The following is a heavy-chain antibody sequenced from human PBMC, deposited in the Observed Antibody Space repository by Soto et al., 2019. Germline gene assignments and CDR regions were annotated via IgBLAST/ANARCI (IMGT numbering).Heavy chain of an antibody. CDR3: TTDPGDYEDF. V-gene: IGHV3-15*01. J-gene: IGHJ4*02. CDR2: IKNRADGGTT. CDR1: GVTFTNAW. D-gene: IGHD4-17*01. Sequence: EVKLVESGGELVKPGGCLRLSCAASGVTFTNAWMSWVRQAPGKGLEWVGRIKNRADGGTTDYAAPVRGRFTISRDDSKNTLFLQMNSLEAEDTAVYYCTTDPGDYEDFWGQGTLVTVSS.